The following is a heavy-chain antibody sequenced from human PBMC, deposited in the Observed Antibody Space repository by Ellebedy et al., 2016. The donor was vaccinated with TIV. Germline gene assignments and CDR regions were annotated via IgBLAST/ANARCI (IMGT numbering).Heavy chain of an antibody. Sequence: GESLKISCAASGFTLSSYAMSWVRQAPGKGLEWVSAISGSGGSTYYADSVKGRFAISRDNSKNTVYLQMNSLRAEDTAVYYCAKGVHTAMVLVTFEYWGQGTLVTVSS. D-gene: IGHD5-18*01. CDR1: GFTLSSYA. CDR2: ISGSGGST. V-gene: IGHV3-23*01. J-gene: IGHJ4*02. CDR3: AKGVHTAMVLVTFEY.